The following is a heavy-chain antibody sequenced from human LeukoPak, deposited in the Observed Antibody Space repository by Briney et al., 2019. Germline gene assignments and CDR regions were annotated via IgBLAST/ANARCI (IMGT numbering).Heavy chain of an antibody. D-gene: IGHD1-26*01. CDR3: AKNLLVGATPMGY. Sequence: GGSLRLSCAASGFTFSSYGMSWVRQAPGKGLEWVSAISSSGGSTYNADSVKGRFTISRDNSKNTLYLQMNSLRAEDTAVYYCAKNLLVGATPMGYWGQGTLVTVSS. CDR2: ISSSGGST. V-gene: IGHV3-23*01. J-gene: IGHJ4*02. CDR1: GFTFSSYG.